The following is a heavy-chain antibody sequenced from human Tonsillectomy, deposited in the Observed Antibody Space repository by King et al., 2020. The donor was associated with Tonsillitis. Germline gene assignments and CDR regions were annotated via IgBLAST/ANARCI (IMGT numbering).Heavy chain of an antibody. V-gene: IGHV4-34*01. CDR2: VNHSGST. CDR1: GGSFSDYY. J-gene: IGHJ2*01. CDR3: ARVPVGGYSDGFRSLYFDL. Sequence: VQLQQWGAGLLKPSETLSLTCAVYGGSFSDYYWSWIRQPPGKGLEWIGEVNHSGSTNYNPSLKSRVTISLDTPKIQLSLNLSSVTAADTAVYYCARVPVGGYSDGFRSLYFDLWGRGTLVTVSS. D-gene: IGHD5-18*01.